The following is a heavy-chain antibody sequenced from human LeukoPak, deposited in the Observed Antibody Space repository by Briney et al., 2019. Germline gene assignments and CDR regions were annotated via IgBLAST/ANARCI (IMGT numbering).Heavy chain of an antibody. D-gene: IGHD3-10*01. V-gene: IGHV3-33*06. CDR2: IWYDGSNI. CDR1: GFTFSTYG. Sequence: GGSLRLSCAASGFTFSTYGMHWVRQAPGKGLEWLAVIWYDGSNIYYADSVKGRFTISRDNSKNTLYLQMNSLRAEDTAVYYCAKERGYYGSGSWLDYWGQGTLVTVSS. CDR3: AKERGYYGSGSWLDY. J-gene: IGHJ4*02.